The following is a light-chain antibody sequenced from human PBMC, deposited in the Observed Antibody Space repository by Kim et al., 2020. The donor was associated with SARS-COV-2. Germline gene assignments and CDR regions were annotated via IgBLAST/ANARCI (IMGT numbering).Light chain of an antibody. V-gene: IGLV3-25*03. J-gene: IGLJ2*01. CDR1: ALSNQY. CDR3: QSADTSGTSVI. Sequence: PGQTAKITCSGAALSNQYCYWYQQKPGKAPVLTMYKEVERPSGIPERFSGSASGTTATLTIIAVQAEDEAEYYCQSADTSGTSVIFGGGTRLTVL. CDR2: KEV.